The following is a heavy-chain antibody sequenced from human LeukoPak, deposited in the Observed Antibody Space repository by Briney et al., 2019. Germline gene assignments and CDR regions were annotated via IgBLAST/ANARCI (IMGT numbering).Heavy chain of an antibody. V-gene: IGHV4-59*01. CDR3: ARPIITNDLWFDP. CDR1: GGSINSYY. Sequence: PSETLSLTCTVSGGSINSYYWSWIRQPPGKGLEWIAYIYYSGSTSYNPSLKSRVTISVDTSKNQFSLKLNSVTAADTAMYYCARPIITNDLWFDPWGQGTLVTVSS. D-gene: IGHD3-22*01. J-gene: IGHJ5*02. CDR2: IYYSGST.